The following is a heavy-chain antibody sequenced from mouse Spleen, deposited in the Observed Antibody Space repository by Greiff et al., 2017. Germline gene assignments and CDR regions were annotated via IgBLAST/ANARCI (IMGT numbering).Heavy chain of an antibody. CDR3: ARTSFYDGYPDY. Sequence: VQLQQSGPELVKPGASVKMSCKASGYTFTDYNMHWVKQSHGKSLEWIGYINPNNGGTSYNQKFKGKATLTVNKSSSTAYMELRSLTSEDSAVYYCARTSFYDGYPDYWGQGTTLTVSS. D-gene: IGHD2-3*01. J-gene: IGHJ2*01. V-gene: IGHV1-22*01. CDR1: GYTFTDYN. CDR2: INPNNGGT.